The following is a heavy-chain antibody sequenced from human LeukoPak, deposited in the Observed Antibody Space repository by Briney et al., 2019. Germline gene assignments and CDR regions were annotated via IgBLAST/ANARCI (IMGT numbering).Heavy chain of an antibody. CDR2: INSDGSST. V-gene: IGHV3-74*01. CDR3: ACDTAMAQLFDY. CDR1: GFTFSVYW. Sequence: PGGSLRLSCAASGFTFSVYWMHWVRQASGKGLVWVSRINSDGSSTSYADSVKGRFTISRDNAKNTLYLQMNSLRAEDTAVYYCACDTAMAQLFDYWGQGTLVTVSS. J-gene: IGHJ4*02. D-gene: IGHD5-18*01.